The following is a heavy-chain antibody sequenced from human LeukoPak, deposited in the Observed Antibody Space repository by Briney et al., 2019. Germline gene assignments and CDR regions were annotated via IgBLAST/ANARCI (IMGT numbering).Heavy chain of an antibody. CDR3: ARREPHGDYGGKIRYYYYMDV. D-gene: IGHD4-23*01. Sequence: SETLSLTCIVSGGSINNYYWNWIRQPAGQGLEWIGRIYTSGSTNYNPSLKSRVTMSVDTSKNQFSLKLSSLTAADTAMYYCARREPHGDYGGKIRYYYYMDVWGKGTTITISS. CDR2: IYTSGST. J-gene: IGHJ6*03. CDR1: GGSINNYY. V-gene: IGHV4-4*07.